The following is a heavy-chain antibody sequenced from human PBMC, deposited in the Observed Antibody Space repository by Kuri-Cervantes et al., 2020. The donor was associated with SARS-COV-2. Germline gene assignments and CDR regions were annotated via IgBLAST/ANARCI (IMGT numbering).Heavy chain of an antibody. CDR3: AKDSADSSSIY. J-gene: IGHJ4*02. Sequence: GGSLRLSCAASGFTFNTYAMSWVRQAPGKGLEWVSGISWNSGSIGYADSVKGRFTISRDNAKNSLYLQMNSLRAEDTALYYCAKDSADSSSIYWGQGTLVTVSS. D-gene: IGHD6-6*01. CDR2: ISWNSGSI. CDR1: GFTFNTYA. V-gene: IGHV3-9*01.